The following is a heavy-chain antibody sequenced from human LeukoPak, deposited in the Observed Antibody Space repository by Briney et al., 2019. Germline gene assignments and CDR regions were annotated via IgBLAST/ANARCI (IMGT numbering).Heavy chain of an antibody. CDR1: GGSISSSSYY. CDR3: ARPAAAAGIWFDP. V-gene: IGHV4-39*01. D-gene: IGHD6-13*01. J-gene: IGHJ5*02. CDR2: IYYSGST. Sequence: SETLSLTCTVSGGSISSSSYYWGWIRQPPGKGLEWIGSIYYSGSTYYNPSLKSRVTISVDTSKNQFSLKLSSVTAADTAVYYCARPAAAAGIWFDPWGQGTLVTVSS.